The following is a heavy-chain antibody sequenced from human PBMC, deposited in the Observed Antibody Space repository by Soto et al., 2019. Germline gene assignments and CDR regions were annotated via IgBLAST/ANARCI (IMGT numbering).Heavy chain of an antibody. J-gene: IGHJ3*02. V-gene: IGHV3-9*01. CDR1: GFSFDDYA. CDR2: ISGNSGYI. CDR3: ASGAKGLGDGQGYGFDI. D-gene: IGHD3-16*01. Sequence: EVQLVESGGGLAQPGRSLRLSCAASGFSFDDYAMHWVRQAPGKGLEWVSGISGNSGYITYADSVRGRFTISRDNAKNSLQRKMYGRRPEDEALFFCASGAKGLGDGQGYGFDIWGQGTRVPVSS.